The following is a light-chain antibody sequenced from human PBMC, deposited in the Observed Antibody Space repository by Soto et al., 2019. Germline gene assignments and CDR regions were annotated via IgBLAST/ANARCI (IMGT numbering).Light chain of an antibody. CDR2: DVS. CDR1: SSDVGGFNH. J-gene: IGLJ1*01. V-gene: IGLV2-14*03. CDR3: SSYTVSSANV. Sequence: QSALTQPASVSGSPGQSITISCTGSSSDVGGFNHVSWYQQHPGKAPQLMIFDVSNRPSGVSNRFSGSKSGNTASLTISGLQAEDEADYHCSSYTVSSANVFGTGTKLTVL.